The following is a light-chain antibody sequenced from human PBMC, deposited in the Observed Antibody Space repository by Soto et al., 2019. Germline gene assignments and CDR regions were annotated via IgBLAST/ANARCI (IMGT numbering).Light chain of an antibody. Sequence: SALTQPASVSGSPGQSITISCTGTSNDVGAYKYVSWYQQLPGKAPKLMIYEVSNRPSGVSNRFSGSKSGNTASLTISGLQAEDEADYYCSSYTSTSTLFGGGTKLTVL. J-gene: IGLJ3*02. CDR2: EVS. CDR1: SNDVGAYKY. V-gene: IGLV2-14*01. CDR3: SSYTSTSTL.